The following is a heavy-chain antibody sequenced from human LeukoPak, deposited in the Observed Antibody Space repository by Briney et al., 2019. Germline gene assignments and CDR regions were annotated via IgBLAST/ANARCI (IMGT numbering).Heavy chain of an antibody. J-gene: IGHJ4*02. D-gene: IGHD6-6*01. CDR1: GYSISSGYY. V-gene: IGHV4-38-2*02. CDR3: ARHDLAARPPGNYFDY. CDR2: IYHSGST. Sequence: MTSETLSLTCTVSGYSISSGYYWGWIRQPPGKGLEWIGSIYHSGSTYYNPSLKSRVTISVDTSKNQFSLKLSSVTAADTAVYYCARHDLAARPPGNYFDYWGQGTLVTVSS.